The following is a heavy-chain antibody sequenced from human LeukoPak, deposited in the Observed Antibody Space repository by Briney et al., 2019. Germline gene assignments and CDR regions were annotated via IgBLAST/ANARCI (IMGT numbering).Heavy chain of an antibody. V-gene: IGHV1-2*02. CDR2: INPNSGGT. CDR3: ARAIAAAGKNNWFDP. CDR1: GYTFTGYY. D-gene: IGHD6-13*01. J-gene: IGHJ5*02. Sequence: ASVKVSCKASGYTFTGYYMHWVRQAPGQGLEWMGWINPNSGGTNYAQKFQGRVTMTRDTSISTAYMELSRLRSDDTAVYYCARAIAAAGKNNWFDPWGQGTLVTVSS.